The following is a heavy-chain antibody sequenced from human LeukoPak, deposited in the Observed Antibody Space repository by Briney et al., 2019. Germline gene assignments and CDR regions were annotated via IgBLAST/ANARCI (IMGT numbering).Heavy chain of an antibody. CDR3: ARGYYDEKAFDI. CDR1: GGSISSGGYY. CDR2: IYYSGST. V-gene: IGHV4-31*03. D-gene: IGHD3-22*01. Sequence: SETLSLTCTVSGGSISSGGYYWSWIRQHPGKGLEWIGYIYYSGSTYYNPSLKSRVTISVDTSKNRFSLKLSSVTAADTAVYYCARGYYDEKAFDIWGQGTMVTVSS. J-gene: IGHJ3*02.